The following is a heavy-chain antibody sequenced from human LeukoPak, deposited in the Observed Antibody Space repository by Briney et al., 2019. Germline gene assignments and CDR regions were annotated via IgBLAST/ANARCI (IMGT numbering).Heavy chain of an antibody. CDR1: GGSISSYY. CDR3: ARGHQQWELLRSDAAFDI. Sequence: SETLSLTCTVSGGSISSYYWSWIRRPPGKGLEWIGYIYYSGSTNYNPSLKSRVTISVDTSKNQFSLKLSSVTAADTAVYYCARGHQQWELLRSDAAFDIWGQGTMVTVSS. CDR2: IYYSGST. V-gene: IGHV4-59*01. D-gene: IGHD1-26*01. J-gene: IGHJ3*02.